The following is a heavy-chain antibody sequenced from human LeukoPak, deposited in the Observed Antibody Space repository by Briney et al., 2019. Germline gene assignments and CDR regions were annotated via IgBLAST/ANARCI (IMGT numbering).Heavy chain of an antibody. CDR1: GGSFSGYY. CDR3: ARTTVTSTSFGYCYSMDV. CDR2: INHSGST. V-gene: IGHV4-34*01. D-gene: IGHD4-17*01. Sequence: SSETLSLTCAVYGGSFSGYYWSWIRQPPGKGLEWIGEINHSGSTNYNPSLKSRVTISVDTSKNQFSLRLSSVTAADTAVYHCARTTVTSTSFGYCYSMDVWGQGTTVTVSS. J-gene: IGHJ6*02.